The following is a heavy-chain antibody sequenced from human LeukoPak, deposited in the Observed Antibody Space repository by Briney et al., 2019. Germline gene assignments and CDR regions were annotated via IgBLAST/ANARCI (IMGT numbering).Heavy chain of an antibody. J-gene: IGHJ3*02. V-gene: IGHV4-4*07. D-gene: IGHD3-22*01. CDR3: ARDQTYYDSSGYSLYACDI. Sequence: SETLSLTCTVSGGSISSYYWSWIRQPAGKGLEWIGRIYTSGSTNYNPSLKSRVTMSVDTSKNQFSLKLSSVTAADTAVYYCARDQTYYDSSGYSLYACDIWGQGTMATVSS. CDR2: IYTSGST. CDR1: GGSISSYY.